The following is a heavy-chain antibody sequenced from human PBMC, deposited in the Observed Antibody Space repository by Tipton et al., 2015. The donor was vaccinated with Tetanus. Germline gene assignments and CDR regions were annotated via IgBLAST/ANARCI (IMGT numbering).Heavy chain of an antibody. Sequence: GSLRLSCTVSGGSISSYYWSWIRQPPGKGLEWIGYIYYSGSTNYNPSLKSRVTISVDTSKNQFSLKLSSVTAADTAVYYCARGGIAAAGGGLDYWGQGTLVTVSS. J-gene: IGHJ4*02. CDR1: GGSISSYY. CDR3: ARGGIAAAGGGLDY. D-gene: IGHD6-13*01. V-gene: IGHV4-59*01. CDR2: IYYSGST.